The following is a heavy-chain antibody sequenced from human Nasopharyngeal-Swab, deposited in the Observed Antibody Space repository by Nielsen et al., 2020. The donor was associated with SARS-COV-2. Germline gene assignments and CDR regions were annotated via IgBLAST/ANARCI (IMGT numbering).Heavy chain of an antibody. J-gene: IGHJ4*02. CDR3: ARSTGWELFDY. D-gene: IGHD1-26*01. V-gene: IGHV3-74*01. CDR2: ISSDGSST. Sequence: WIRQPPGKGLVWVSRISSDGSSTSYADSVKGRFTISRDNAKNTLYLQMNSLRAEDTAVYYCARSTGWELFDYWGQGTLVTVSS.